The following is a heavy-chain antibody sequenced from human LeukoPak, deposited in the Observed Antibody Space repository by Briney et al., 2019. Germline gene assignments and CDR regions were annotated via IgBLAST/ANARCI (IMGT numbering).Heavy chain of an antibody. D-gene: IGHD2-15*01. V-gene: IGHV1-69*13. Sequence: SVKVSCKASGGTFSNYAISWVRQAPGQGLEWMGGIIPIFGTANYAQKFQGRVTITADESTSTAYMELSSLRSEDTAVYYCAVEVVVAATFDYWGQGTLVTVSS. CDR3: AVEVVVAATFDY. J-gene: IGHJ4*02. CDR2: IIPIFGTA. CDR1: GGTFSNYA.